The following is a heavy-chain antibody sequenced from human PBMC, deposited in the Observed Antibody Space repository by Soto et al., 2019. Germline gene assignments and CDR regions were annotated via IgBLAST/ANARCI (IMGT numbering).Heavy chain of an antibody. CDR2: IYHSGST. CDR3: ASAGGLGAVAVAS. D-gene: IGHD6-19*01. V-gene: IGHV4-30-2*01. Sequence: QLQLQESGSGLVKPSQTLSLTCAVSGGSISSGGYSWSWIRQPPGKGLEWIGYIYHSGSTYYNPSPKSRDTISVDRSKNQFSLKLSSVTAADTAVYYCASAGGLGAVAVASWGQGTLVTVSS. J-gene: IGHJ4*02. CDR1: GGSISSGGYS.